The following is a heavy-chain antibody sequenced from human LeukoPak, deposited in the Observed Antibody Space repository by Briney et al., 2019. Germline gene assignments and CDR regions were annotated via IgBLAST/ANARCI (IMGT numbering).Heavy chain of an antibody. CDR3: TTRDPNAFDI. Sequence: PGGSLRLSCAASGFTLSSYEMNWVRQASGKGLEWVGRIRSKANSYATAYAASVKGRFTISRDDSKNTAYLQMNSLKTEDTAVYYCTTRDPNAFDIWGQGTMVTVSS. CDR2: IRSKANSYAT. J-gene: IGHJ3*02. CDR1: GFTLSSYE. V-gene: IGHV3-73*01.